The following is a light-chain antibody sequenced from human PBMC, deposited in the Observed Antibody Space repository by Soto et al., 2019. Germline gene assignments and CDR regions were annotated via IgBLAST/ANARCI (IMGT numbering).Light chain of an antibody. CDR3: QQRAGSSS. Sequence: IVLTQSPVTLSLSPGERATLSCRASQTVSNQLAWYQQKPGQAPRLLIYDASRRVTVIPARFSGSGSGTDFTLTLCSLEPEDFAVYFCQQRAGSSSFGQGTRLEIK. J-gene: IGKJ5*01. CDR1: QTVSNQ. V-gene: IGKV3-11*01. CDR2: DAS.